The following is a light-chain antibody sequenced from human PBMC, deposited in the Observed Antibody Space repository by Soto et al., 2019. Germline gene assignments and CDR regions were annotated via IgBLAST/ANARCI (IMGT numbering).Light chain of an antibody. Sequence: QSVLTQPASVSGSPGQSITISCTGTSSDIGYYNYVSWYQQYPGKVPKLMISEVTNRPSGVSSRFSVSKSGNTASLTISGLQADDEADYYCSSYIDTRMWVFGVGTKLTVL. CDR2: EVT. CDR1: SSDIGYYNY. V-gene: IGLV2-14*01. J-gene: IGLJ3*02. CDR3: SSYIDTRMWV.